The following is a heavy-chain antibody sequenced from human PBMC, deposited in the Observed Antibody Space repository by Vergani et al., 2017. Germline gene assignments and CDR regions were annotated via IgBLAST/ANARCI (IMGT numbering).Heavy chain of an antibody. CDR3: ARGRVVVVVPAARGNTFDY. CDR1: GWSFSGYY. Sequence: QVQLQQWGAGLLKPSETLSLTCAVYGWSFSGYYWSWIRQPPGKGLEWIGEINHSGSTNYHPSLKSRVTISVDTSKNQFSLELSSLTAADTAVYYCARGRVVVVVPAARGNTFDYWGQGTLVTVSS. J-gene: IGHJ4*02. D-gene: IGHD2-2*01. CDR2: INHSGST. V-gene: IGHV4-34*01.